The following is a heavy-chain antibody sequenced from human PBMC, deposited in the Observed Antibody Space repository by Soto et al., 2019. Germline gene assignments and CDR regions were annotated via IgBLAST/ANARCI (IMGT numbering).Heavy chain of an antibody. Sequence: PGGSLRLSCAASGFTFTNYAMSWVRQAPGEGLEWVSSMSGSGGSTYYADSVKGRFTISRDNSRNTLYLQMSSLRAEDTAVYYCARAPNWNYESGYFDYWGQGTLVTVSS. CDR1: GFTFTNYA. CDR3: ARAPNWNYESGYFDY. V-gene: IGHV3-23*01. J-gene: IGHJ4*02. D-gene: IGHD1-7*01. CDR2: MSGSGGST.